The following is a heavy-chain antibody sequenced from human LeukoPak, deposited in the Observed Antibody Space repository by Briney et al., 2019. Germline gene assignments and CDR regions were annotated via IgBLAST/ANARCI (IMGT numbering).Heavy chain of an antibody. Sequence: SETLSLTCTVSGGSVSSGSYYWSWIRQPPGKGLEWIGYFFYSGSTNYTPSLKSRVTISVDTSKNQFSLKLSSVTAADTAVYYCARSGNYDFWSGYSHWFDPWGQGNLVTVSS. V-gene: IGHV4-61*01. CDR1: GGSVSSGSYY. CDR2: FFYSGST. CDR3: ARSGNYDFWSGYSHWFDP. J-gene: IGHJ5*02. D-gene: IGHD3-3*01.